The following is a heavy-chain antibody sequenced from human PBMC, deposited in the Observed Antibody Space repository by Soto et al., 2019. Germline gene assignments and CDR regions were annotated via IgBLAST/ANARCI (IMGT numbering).Heavy chain of an antibody. CDR1: GGTFSSYA. Sequence: QVQLVQSGAEVKKPGSSVKVSCKASGGTFSSYAISWVRQAPGQGLEWMGGIIPIFGTANYAQKFQGRVTITADESTSTAYMELSSLRSEDTAVYYCARAFPDIVVVVAASYYSYGMDVWGQGTTVTVSS. D-gene: IGHD2-15*01. CDR3: ARAFPDIVVVVAASYYSYGMDV. J-gene: IGHJ6*02. CDR2: IIPIFGTA. V-gene: IGHV1-69*01.